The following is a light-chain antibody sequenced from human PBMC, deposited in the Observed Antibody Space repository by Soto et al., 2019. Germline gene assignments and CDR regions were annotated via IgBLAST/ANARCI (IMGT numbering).Light chain of an antibody. V-gene: IGKV1-5*03. Sequence: DIPMTQSPSTLSASVGDRVTITCRASQSISSWLAWYQQKPGGAPKLLIYKASSLKTGVPARFSGSGYGTEFTLIISSLQPDDFASYYCQQYGSSSPWPFGQGTKLEIK. J-gene: IGKJ1*01. CDR2: KAS. CDR1: QSISSW. CDR3: QQYGSSSPWP.